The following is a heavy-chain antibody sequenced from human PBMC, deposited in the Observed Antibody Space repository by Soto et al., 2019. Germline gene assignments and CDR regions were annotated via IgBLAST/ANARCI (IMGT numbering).Heavy chain of an antibody. Sequence: SETLSLTCSVSGGSITRYYWSWIRQPPGKGLEWIGYFYYSGSANYNPSLKSRVTPSVDTSKNQFSLKLSSVTAADTAVYYCARLPSVDQRWFDPWGQGTLVTVSS. D-gene: IGHD5-12*01. CDR1: GGSITRYY. V-gene: IGHV4-59*01. CDR2: FYYSGSA. CDR3: ARLPSVDQRWFDP. J-gene: IGHJ5*02.